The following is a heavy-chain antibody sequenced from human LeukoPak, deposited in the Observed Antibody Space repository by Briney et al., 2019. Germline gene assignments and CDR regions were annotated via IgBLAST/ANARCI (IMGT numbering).Heavy chain of an antibody. D-gene: IGHD3-16*01. V-gene: IGHV3-74*01. J-gene: IGHJ4*02. CDR2: INSDGSHT. CDR1: GFTFSTYW. Sequence: GGSLRLSCAASGFTFSTYWMHWVRQAPGKGLVWVSRINSDGSHTSYADSVKGRFTISRDNAKKTLYLQMNNLRAEDTAVYYCATGGGGSEYWGQGPLVRVSS. CDR3: ATGGGGSEY.